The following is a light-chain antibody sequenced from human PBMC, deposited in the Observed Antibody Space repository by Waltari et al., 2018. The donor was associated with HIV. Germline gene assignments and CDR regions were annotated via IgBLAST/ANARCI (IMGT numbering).Light chain of an antibody. Sequence: QSALTKPPSVSGSLEKSVTISCTGTRSDVGNYNKIYGYQQSPGTAPKLMIYDVSNRPSGVPDRFSGSKSGNTASLTISGLQAEDEADYYFSSFTTSITVVFGGGTKLTVL. J-gene: IGLJ2*01. CDR2: DVS. CDR3: SSFTTSITVV. V-gene: IGLV2-18*02. CDR1: RSDVGNYNK.